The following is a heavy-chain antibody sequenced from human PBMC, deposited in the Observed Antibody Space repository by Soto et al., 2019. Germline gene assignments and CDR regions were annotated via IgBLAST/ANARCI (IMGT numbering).Heavy chain of an antibody. V-gene: IGHV4-30-2*01. CDR1: GGSIGGVGYS. Sequence: SETLSLTCAVSGGSIGGVGYSWSWIRQPPGGGLEWIGYMYHSGTFLKSPSLKTRLTMSLDMSKNQFSLTLNSMTAADTAVYYCARAQLYSGSGNYNNLMFDAWGQGIQVT. J-gene: IGHJ5*02. CDR3: ARAQLYSGSGNYNNLMFDA. D-gene: IGHD3-10*01. CDR2: MYHSGTF.